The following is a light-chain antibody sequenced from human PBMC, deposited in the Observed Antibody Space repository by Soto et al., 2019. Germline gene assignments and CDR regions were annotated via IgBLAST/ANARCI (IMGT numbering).Light chain of an antibody. J-gene: IGLJ2*01. CDR3: SSYTSSSTVV. Sequence: QSALTQPASVSGSPGQSITISCTATSSDVGAYNYVSWYQQHPGKAPKLMIYDVTNRPSGVSNRFSGSKSGNTASLTICGLQAEDEADYYCSSYTSSSTVVFGGGTQLTVL. CDR2: DVT. V-gene: IGLV2-14*01. CDR1: SSDVGAYNY.